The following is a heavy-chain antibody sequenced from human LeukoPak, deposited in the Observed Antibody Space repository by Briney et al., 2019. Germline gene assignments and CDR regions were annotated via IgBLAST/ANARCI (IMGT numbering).Heavy chain of an antibody. CDR3: ARGPLVVVVAATEYWFDP. Sequence: GGSLRLSYAASGFTFSSYSMNWVRQAPGKGLEWVSSISSSSSYIYYADSVKGRFTISRDNAKNSLYLQMNSLRAEDTAVYYCARGPLVVVVAATEYWFDPWGQRTLVTVSS. CDR1: GFTFSSYS. CDR2: ISSSSSYI. D-gene: IGHD2-15*01. V-gene: IGHV3-21*01. J-gene: IGHJ5*02.